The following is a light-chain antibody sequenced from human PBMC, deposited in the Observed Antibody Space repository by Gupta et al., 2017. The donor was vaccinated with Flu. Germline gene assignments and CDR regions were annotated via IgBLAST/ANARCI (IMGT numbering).Light chain of an antibody. J-gene: IGKJ4*01. V-gene: IGKV1-33*01. CDR2: NAS. CDR3: QQWYTRPPPVA. Sequence: SLSASVGDRVTITCQARHDISNHLNWYKQKPGKAPQVLIYNASTLENCVKSRFSGSGDGTYFTFTITSRQPEDVASYFCQQWYTRPPPVAFGRGTRLEIK. CDR1: HDISNH.